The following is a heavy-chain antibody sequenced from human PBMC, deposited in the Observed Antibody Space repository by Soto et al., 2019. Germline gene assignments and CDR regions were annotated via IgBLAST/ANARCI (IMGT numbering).Heavy chain of an antibody. CDR2: IYFTGST. Sequence: QVQLQESGPGLVKPSETLTLTCTVSGHSLSSGGYYWSWIRQHPGKGLEWVGYIYFTGSTLYNPSLKSRLAMSLDTSKNQFSLKLGSVTAADTAIYYCARDWGSSGWPNWGQGTLVTVSS. CDR3: ARDWGSSGWPN. V-gene: IGHV4-31*03. CDR1: GHSLSSGGYY. D-gene: IGHD6-19*01. J-gene: IGHJ4*02.